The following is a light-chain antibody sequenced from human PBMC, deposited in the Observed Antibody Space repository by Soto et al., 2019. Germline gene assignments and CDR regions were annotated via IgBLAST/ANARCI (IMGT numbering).Light chain of an antibody. CDR2: EVS. CDR3: SSYTSSSTPYV. CDR1: SSDVGGYNY. Sequence: QSALTQPASVSGSPGQSITISCTGTSSDVGGYNYVSWYQQHPGKAPTLMIYEVSSRPSGVSNRFSGFKSGNTASLTISALEDADEADYYCSSYTSSSTPYVFGTGTKLTVL. V-gene: IGLV2-14*01. J-gene: IGLJ1*01.